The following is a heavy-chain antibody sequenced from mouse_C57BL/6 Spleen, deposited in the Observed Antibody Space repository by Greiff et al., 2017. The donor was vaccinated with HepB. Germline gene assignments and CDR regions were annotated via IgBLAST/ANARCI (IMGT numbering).Heavy chain of an antibody. Sequence: QVQLKQPGAELVKPGASVKLSCKASGYTFTSYWMQWVKQRPGQGLEWIGEIDPSDSYTNYNQKFKGKATLTVDTSSSTAYMQLSSLTSEDSAVYNCARWGGYDERVFDYWGQGTTLTVSS. J-gene: IGHJ2*01. D-gene: IGHD2-2*01. CDR1: GYTFTSYW. V-gene: IGHV1-50*01. CDR2: IDPSDSYT. CDR3: ARWGGYDERVFDY.